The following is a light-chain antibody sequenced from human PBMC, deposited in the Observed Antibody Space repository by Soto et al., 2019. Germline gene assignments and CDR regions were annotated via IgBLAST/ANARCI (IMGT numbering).Light chain of an antibody. CDR1: SSNFGAGYE. J-gene: IGLJ2*01. CDR3: QSYDSSLSGVI. Sequence: QSVLTQPPSVSGAPGQRVTISCTGSSSNFGAGYEVHWYKQVPGAAPTLVIFNNLNRPSGVPERFSGSKSGTSASLAITGLQTEDEADYYCQSYDSSLSGVIFGGGTKLTVL. CDR2: NNL. V-gene: IGLV1-40*01.